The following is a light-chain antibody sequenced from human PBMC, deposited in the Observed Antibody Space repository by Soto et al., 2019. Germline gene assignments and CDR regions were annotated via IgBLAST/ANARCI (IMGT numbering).Light chain of an antibody. CDR3: NSYTTSRTVL. CDR2: EVS. V-gene: IGLV2-14*01. Sequence: QSALTQPASVSGSPGQSITISCTGTSSDIGNSNYVSWFQQHPGKAPNLIIYEVSNRPSGVSNRFSASKSGNTASLTISGLQAEDEADYYCNSYTTSRTVLFGGGTKVTVL. CDR1: SSDIGNSNY. J-gene: IGLJ2*01.